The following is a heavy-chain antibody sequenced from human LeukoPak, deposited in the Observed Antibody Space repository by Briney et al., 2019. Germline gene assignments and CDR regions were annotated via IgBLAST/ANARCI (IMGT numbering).Heavy chain of an antibody. V-gene: IGHV3-30-3*01. Sequence: GGSLRLSCAASGFSFSSYWMHWVRQAPGKGLEWVALISYDGSNKYYADSVKGRFTISKDNSKNTLYLQMNSLRAEDTAVYYCARVTTPGTFDYWGQGTLVTVSS. D-gene: IGHD2-15*01. CDR1: GFSFSSYW. J-gene: IGHJ4*02. CDR2: ISYDGSNK. CDR3: ARVTTPGTFDY.